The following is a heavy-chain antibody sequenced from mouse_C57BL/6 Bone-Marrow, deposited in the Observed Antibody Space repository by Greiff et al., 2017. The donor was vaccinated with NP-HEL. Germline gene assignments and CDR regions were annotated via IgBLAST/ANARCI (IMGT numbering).Heavy chain of an antibody. J-gene: IGHJ1*03. CDR1: GFNIKDYY. CDR3: TPYYSNSWYFDV. CDR2: IDPEDGDT. V-gene: IGHV14-1*01. Sequence: DVQLQESGAELVRPGASVKLSCTASGFNIKDYYMHWVKQRPEQGLEWIGRIDPEDGDTEYAPKFQGKATMTADTSSNTAYLQLSSLTSEDTAVYYCTPYYSNSWYFDVWGTGTTVTVSS. D-gene: IGHD2-5*01.